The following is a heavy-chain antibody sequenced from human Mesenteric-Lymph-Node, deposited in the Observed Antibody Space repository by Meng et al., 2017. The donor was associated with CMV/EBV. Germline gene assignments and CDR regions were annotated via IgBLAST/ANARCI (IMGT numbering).Heavy chain of an antibody. Sequence: GGSLRLSCAASGFSFTNAWMSWVRQSPGKGLEWVGRIKSKTGGATTDYAAPVKGRFTISRDDSKNTLFLQMNSLKIEDTAVYYCTTDERLFGDYYYYYGMDVWGQGTTVTVSS. D-gene: IGHD3-10*02. V-gene: IGHV3-15*01. CDR3: TTDERLFGDYYYYYGMDV. J-gene: IGHJ6*02. CDR2: IKSKTGGATT. CDR1: GFSFTNAW.